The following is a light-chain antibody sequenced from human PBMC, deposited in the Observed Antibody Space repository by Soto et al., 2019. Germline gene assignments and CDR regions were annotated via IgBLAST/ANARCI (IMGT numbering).Light chain of an antibody. CDR3: QQYDNWPLT. Sequence: EIVVTKSPATLSVSPGERATLSCRASQSVSSNLAWYQQKPGQAPRLLIYGASTRATGLPARFSGSGSGTEFTLTISSLQSEDFAVYYCQQYDNWPLTFGGGTKVEIK. J-gene: IGKJ4*01. CDR1: QSVSSN. V-gene: IGKV3-15*01. CDR2: GAS.